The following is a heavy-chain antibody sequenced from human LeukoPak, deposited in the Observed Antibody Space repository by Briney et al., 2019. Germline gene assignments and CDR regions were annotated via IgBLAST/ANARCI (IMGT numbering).Heavy chain of an antibody. D-gene: IGHD6-13*01. CDR2: IYSGGST. CDR1: GFTVSSNY. V-gene: IGHV3-66*01. Sequence: GGSLRLSCAASGFTVSSNYMSWVRQAPGKGLEWVSVIYSGGSTYYADSVKGRFTISRDNSKNTLYLQMNSLRAEDTAVYYCARAGYSIPYFDYWGQGTLVTVSS. J-gene: IGHJ4*02. CDR3: ARAGYSIPYFDY.